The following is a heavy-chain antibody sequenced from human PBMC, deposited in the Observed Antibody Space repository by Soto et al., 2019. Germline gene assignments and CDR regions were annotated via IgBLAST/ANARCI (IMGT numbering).Heavy chain of an antibody. D-gene: IGHD4-17*01. CDR2: IYYSGST. CDR3: ARAATVTTPENYYYYGMDV. V-gene: IGHV4-61*08. CDR1: GGSISSGGYY. Sequence: PSETLSLTCTVSGGSISSGGYYWSWIRQHPGKGLEWIGYIYYSGSTNYNPSLKSRVTISVDTSKNQFSLKLSSVTAADTAVYYCARAATVTTPENYYYYGMDVWGQGTTVTVSS. J-gene: IGHJ6*02.